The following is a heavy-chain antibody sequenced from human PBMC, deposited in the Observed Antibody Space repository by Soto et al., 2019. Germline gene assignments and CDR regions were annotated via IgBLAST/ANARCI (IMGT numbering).Heavy chain of an antibody. Sequence: GGSLRLSCSASGFTFSSYSMNWVRQAPGKGLEWVSSISSSSSYIYYADSVKGRFTISRDNAKNSLYLQMNSLRAEDTAVYYCARDSYGDIVVVPAAFDPWSQGTLVTVSS. J-gene: IGHJ5*02. CDR2: ISSSSSYI. V-gene: IGHV3-21*01. D-gene: IGHD2-2*01. CDR1: GFTFSSYS. CDR3: ARDSYGDIVVVPAAFDP.